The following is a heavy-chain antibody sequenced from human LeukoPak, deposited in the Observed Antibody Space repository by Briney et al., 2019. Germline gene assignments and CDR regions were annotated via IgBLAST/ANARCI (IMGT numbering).Heavy chain of an antibody. CDR2: ISYDGSNK. J-gene: IGHJ4*02. CDR1: GFNFSSYA. CDR3: ARALKQSGFDYYFDY. Sequence: GSLRLSCAASGFNFSSYAMHWVRQAPGKGLEWVAVISYDGSNKYYADSVKGRFTISRDNSKNTLYLLMNSLRAEDTAVYYCARALKQSGFDYYFDYWGQGTLVTVSS. D-gene: IGHD5-12*01. V-gene: IGHV3-30*04.